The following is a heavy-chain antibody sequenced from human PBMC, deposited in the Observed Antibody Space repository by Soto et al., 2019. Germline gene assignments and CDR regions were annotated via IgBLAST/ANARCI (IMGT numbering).Heavy chain of an antibody. Sequence: ASVKVSCKASGYTFTSYGISWVRQAPGQGLERMGWISAYNGNTNYAQKLQGRVTMTTDTSTSTAYMERRSLRSDDTAVYYCAGRSNGYNLDCWGQGXLVTVYS. CDR2: ISAYNGNT. D-gene: IGHD2-8*01. CDR3: AGRSNGYNLDC. V-gene: IGHV1-18*01. J-gene: IGHJ4*02. CDR1: GYTFTSYG.